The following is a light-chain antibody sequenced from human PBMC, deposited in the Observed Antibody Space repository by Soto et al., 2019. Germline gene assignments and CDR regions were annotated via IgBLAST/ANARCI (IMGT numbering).Light chain of an antibody. CDR1: SSDVGSYNR. J-gene: IGLJ1*01. CDR3: NSYTSSSTYV. Sequence: QSVLTQPPSVSGSPGQSVTISCTGTSSDVGSYNRVSWYQQPPGTAPKLMIYEVSNRPSWVPDRFSGSKSGNTASLTISGLQAEDEADYYCNSYTSSSTYVFGTGTQLTVL. CDR2: EVS. V-gene: IGLV2-18*02.